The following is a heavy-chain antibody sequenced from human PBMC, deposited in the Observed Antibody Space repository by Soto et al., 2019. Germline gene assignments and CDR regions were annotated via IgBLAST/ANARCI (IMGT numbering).Heavy chain of an antibody. V-gene: IGHV4-4*07. D-gene: IGHD3-3*01. CDR3: ARGQRFSDWFDP. J-gene: IGHJ5*02. CDR2: VYSSGGT. CDR1: GGSMSSYY. Sequence: SETLSLTCTVSGGSMSSYYWTWIRQPAGKGLEWNGRVYSSGGTHYNPSLKSRVTISLDTSKNQFSLRLLSVTDADTAVYYCARGQRFSDWFDPWGQGTLVTVSS.